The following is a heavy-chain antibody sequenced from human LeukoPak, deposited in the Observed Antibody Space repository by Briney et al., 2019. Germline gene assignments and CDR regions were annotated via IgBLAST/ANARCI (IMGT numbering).Heavy chain of an antibody. V-gene: IGHV4-38-2*02. CDR2: IYHSGST. CDR1: GYSISSGYY. D-gene: IGHD6-13*01. CDR3: ARGRRDSSTTLRCWFDP. J-gene: IGHJ5*02. Sequence: KPSETLSLTCTVSGYSISSGYYWGWIRQPPGKGLQWIGSIYHSGSTYYNPSLKSRVTISVDTSKNQFSLKLSSVTAADTAVYYCARGRRDSSTTLRCWFDPWGQGTLVTVSS.